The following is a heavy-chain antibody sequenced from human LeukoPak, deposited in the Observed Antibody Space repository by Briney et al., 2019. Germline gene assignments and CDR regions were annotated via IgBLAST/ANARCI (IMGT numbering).Heavy chain of an antibody. J-gene: IGHJ5*02. CDR1: GYTLTELS. D-gene: IGHD3-3*01. CDR3: ATVLYTIFGVVKNWFDP. CDR2: FDPEDGET. Sequence: ASVKVSCKVSGYTLTELSMHWVRQAPGKGLEWMGGFDPEDGETIYAQKFQGRVTMTEDTSTDTAYMELSSLRSEDTAVYYCATVLYTIFGVVKNWFDPWGQGTLVTVPS. V-gene: IGHV1-24*01.